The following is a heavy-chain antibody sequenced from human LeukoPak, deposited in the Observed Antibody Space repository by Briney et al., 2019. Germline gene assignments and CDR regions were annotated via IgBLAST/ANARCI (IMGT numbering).Heavy chain of an antibody. CDR1: GFTFSSYD. J-gene: IGHJ4*02. CDR2: ISGSVGNT. V-gene: IGHV3-23*01. CDR3: AEDWSGYFYFDY. Sequence: GGSLRLSCAASGFTFSSYDLSWVRQAPGKGLEWVSSISGSVGNTYYADPMKGRFTISRDNSKNTLYLQMNSLRAEDTAVYYWAEDWSGYFYFDYWGQGTLVTVSS. D-gene: IGHD3/OR15-3a*01.